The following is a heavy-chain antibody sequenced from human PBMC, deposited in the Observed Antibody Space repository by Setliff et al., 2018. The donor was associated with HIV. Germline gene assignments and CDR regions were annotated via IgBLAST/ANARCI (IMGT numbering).Heavy chain of an antibody. D-gene: IGHD2-2*01. V-gene: IGHV3-49*03. J-gene: IGHJ4*02. CDR3: TRECSGTSCYERVGFDY. CDR1: GFTFGDYA. Sequence: PGGSLRLSCTASGFTFGDYAMNWFRQAPGKGLEWVGFIRRKAYGGTTEYAASVKGRFTISRDDSKSIAYLQMNSLKTEDTAVYCCTRECSGTSCYERVGFDYWGQGTLVTVSS. CDR2: IRRKAYGGTT.